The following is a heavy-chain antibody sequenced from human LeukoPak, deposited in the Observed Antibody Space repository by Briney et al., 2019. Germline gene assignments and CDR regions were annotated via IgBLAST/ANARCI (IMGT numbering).Heavy chain of an antibody. CDR3: ARESESSGWYDY. V-gene: IGHV3-43*02. J-gene: IGHJ4*02. CDR1: GFMFHDYA. CDR2: ISGDGGST. Sequence: GGSLRLSCAAPGFMFHDYAIHWVRRAPGKGLEWVSLISGDGGSTFYADSVEGRFTISRDNSKNSLYLQMNSLRSDDTALYYCARESESSGWYDYWGQGTPVTVSS. D-gene: IGHD6-19*01.